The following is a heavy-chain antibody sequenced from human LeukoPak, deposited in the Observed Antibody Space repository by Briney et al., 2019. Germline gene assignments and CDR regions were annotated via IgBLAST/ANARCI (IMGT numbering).Heavy chain of an antibody. Sequence: GGSLRLSCAASGFTFSDYGMHWVRQAPGKGLEWVTFIWNDGSNKYYADSVKGRFTISRDNSKNTLYLEMDSLRAEDTAVYYCARVGYDSSGYYSFDYWGQGTLVTVSS. CDR1: GFTFSDYG. D-gene: IGHD3-22*01. CDR2: IWNDGSNK. V-gene: IGHV3-33*01. J-gene: IGHJ4*02. CDR3: ARVGYDSSGYYSFDY.